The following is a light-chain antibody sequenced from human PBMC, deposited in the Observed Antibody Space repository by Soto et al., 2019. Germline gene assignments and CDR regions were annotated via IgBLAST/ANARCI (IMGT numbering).Light chain of an antibody. CDR1: QSVSNNY. CDR2: DAS. Sequence: IVLPQSPVTLSLSPFERTNHYCGAIQSVSNNYLAWYQQKPGQAPRLVIFDASNRANGVPARFGGSGSGTDFTLTINSLEPEDFAVYYCQQRNVWPPITFGQGTGLEI. V-gene: IGKV3-11*01. J-gene: IGKJ5*01. CDR3: QQRNVWPPIT.